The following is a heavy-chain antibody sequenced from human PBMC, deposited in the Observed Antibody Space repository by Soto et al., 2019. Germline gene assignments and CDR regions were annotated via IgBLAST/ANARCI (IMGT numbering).Heavy chain of an antibody. CDR2: INHSGST. Sequence: LSLTCAVYGGSFSGYYWSWIRQPPGKGLEWIGEINHSGSTNYNPSLKSRVTISVDTSKNQFSLKLSSVTAADTAVYYCARGPRRWLQMSRFMSADRAVHFDYWGQGTLVTVSS. J-gene: IGHJ4*02. CDR1: GGSFSGYY. D-gene: IGHD5-12*01. V-gene: IGHV4-34*01. CDR3: ARGPRRWLQMSRFMSADRAVHFDY.